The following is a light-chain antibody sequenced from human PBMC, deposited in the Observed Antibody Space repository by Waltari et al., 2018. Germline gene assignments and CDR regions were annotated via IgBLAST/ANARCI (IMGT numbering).Light chain of an antibody. J-gene: IGKJ3*01. CDR3: YQNSSGYT. V-gene: IGKV3-11*01. Sequence: VILTQSPATLSLSSGERATLSCRASQRVSTYLAWYQQKPPQPPRLLIHSASSSSTGIPDRFSGSGSRTEFTLTIIRLEPEDVGDYHCYQNSSGYTFGPGTKLDIK. CDR2: SAS. CDR1: QRVSTY.